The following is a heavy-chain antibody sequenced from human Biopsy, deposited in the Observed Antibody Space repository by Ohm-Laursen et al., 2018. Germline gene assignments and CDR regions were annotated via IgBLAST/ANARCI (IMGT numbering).Heavy chain of an antibody. CDR2: MTPTT. CDR3: ARRDSLDY. V-gene: IGHV1-69*05. Sequence: SSVKVFCKFSGGTFGNYAISWVRQAPGQGLEWMGVMTPTTTYAQKFQGRLTITRDTSTSTVYMELSSLRSEDTAVYYCARRDSLDYWGQGTLVTVSS. J-gene: IGHJ4*02. CDR1: GGTFGNYA.